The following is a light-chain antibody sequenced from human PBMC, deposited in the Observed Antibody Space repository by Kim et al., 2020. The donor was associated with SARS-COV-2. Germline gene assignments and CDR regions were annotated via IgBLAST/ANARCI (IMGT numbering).Light chain of an antibody. CDR2: DVS. V-gene: IGLV2-14*03. Sequence: QSALTQPASVSGSPGQSITISCTGTSSDVGSSNYVSWYQQHPGKAPKLMIYDVSHRPSGVSNRFSASKSGNTASLTISGLQAEDEADYYCSSYTTSNTWVFGGGTQLTVL. CDR1: SSDVGSSNY. CDR3: SSYTTSNTWV. J-gene: IGLJ3*02.